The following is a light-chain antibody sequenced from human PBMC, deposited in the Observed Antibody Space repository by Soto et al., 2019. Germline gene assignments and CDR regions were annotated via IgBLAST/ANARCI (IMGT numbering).Light chain of an antibody. J-gene: IGKJ5*01. CDR1: QSLSSSY. CDR2: GAF. Sequence: EIRLKHSPGTLSLSPGERATLSCRASQSLSSSYFAWYQHKPGQGPRLLIYGAFTRATGIPDRFSGSGSGTDFTLTISRLEPEDFAVYYCQQAETLITFGQGTRLEI. V-gene: IGKV3-20*01. CDR3: QQAETLIT.